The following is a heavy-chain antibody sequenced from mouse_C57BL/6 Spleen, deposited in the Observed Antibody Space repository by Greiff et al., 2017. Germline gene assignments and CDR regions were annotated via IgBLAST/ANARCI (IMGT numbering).Heavy chain of an antibody. CDR3: ARRGATRGYYAMDY. J-gene: IGHJ4*01. D-gene: IGHD6-1*01. Sequence: EVQLQQSGPELVKPGASVKISCKASGYTFTDYYMNWVKQSHGKSLEWIGDINPNNVGTSYNQKFKGKATLTVDKSSSTAYMELRSLTSEDSAVYYCARRGATRGYYAMDYWGQGTSVTVSS. CDR2: INPNNVGT. CDR1: GYTFTDYY. V-gene: IGHV1-26*01.